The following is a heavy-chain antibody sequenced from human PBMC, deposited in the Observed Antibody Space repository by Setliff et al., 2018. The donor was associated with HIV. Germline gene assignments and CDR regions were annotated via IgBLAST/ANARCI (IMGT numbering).Heavy chain of an antibody. V-gene: IGHV3-15*01. D-gene: IGHD3-10*01. CDR3: TKYASGNWHYGS. CDR2: IMSETDGGTV. Sequence: GESLRLSCAASGFTFNNAWMTWVRQAPGKGLEWVGRIMSETDGGTVDYAAPVKGRFTMSRDDSRDTLFLQMNSLQTEDTAVYYCTKYASGNWHYGSWGQGTLVTAPQ. CDR1: GFTFNNAW. J-gene: IGHJ5*02.